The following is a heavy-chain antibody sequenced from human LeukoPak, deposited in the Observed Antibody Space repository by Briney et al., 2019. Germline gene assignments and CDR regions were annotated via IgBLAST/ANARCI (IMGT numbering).Heavy chain of an antibody. CDR1: GYTFTSYA. CDR3: ARAAAGTLDFSFDP. J-gene: IGHJ5*02. V-gene: IGHV1-3*01. CDR2: INAGNGNT. D-gene: IGHD6-13*01. Sequence: ASVKVSCTASGYTFTSYAMHWVRQAPGQRLEWMGWINAGNGNTKYSQKFQGRVTITADESTSTAYMELSSLRSEDTAVYYCARAAAGTLDFSFDPWGQGTLVTVSS.